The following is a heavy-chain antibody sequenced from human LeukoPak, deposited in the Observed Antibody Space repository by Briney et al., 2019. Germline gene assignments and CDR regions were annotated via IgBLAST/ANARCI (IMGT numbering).Heavy chain of an antibody. CDR2: IDSSARTI. Sequence: PGGSLRLSCAASGFTFSSYAMSWVRQAPGKGLEWVSYIDSSARTIYCADSVKGRFTISRDNAKNSLYLQMNNLRAEDTAVYYCVRGGATRLDLWGQGTLVTVSS. CDR3: VRGGATRLDL. J-gene: IGHJ5*02. V-gene: IGHV3-48*03. D-gene: IGHD5-12*01. CDR1: GFTFSSYA.